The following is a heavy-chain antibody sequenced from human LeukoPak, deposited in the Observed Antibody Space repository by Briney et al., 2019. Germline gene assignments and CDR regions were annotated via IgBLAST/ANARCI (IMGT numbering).Heavy chain of an antibody. D-gene: IGHD2-8*01. CDR2: IYYSGST. CDR3: AREGGYCTNGVCYWYAFDI. Sequence: PSETLSLTCAVSGGSISSGGYSWSWIRQPPGKGLEWIGYIYYSGSTYYNPSLKSRVTMSVDTSKNQFSLKLSSVTAADTAVYYCAREGGYCTNGVCYWYAFDIWGQGTMVTVSS. J-gene: IGHJ3*02. V-gene: IGHV4-30-4*07. CDR1: GGSISSGGYS.